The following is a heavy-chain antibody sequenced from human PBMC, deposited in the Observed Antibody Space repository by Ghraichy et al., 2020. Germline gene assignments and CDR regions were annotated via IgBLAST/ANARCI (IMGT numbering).Heavy chain of an antibody. J-gene: IGHJ5*02. CDR2: IYYSGST. V-gene: IGHV4-59*01. CDR3: ARVPVTLNWFDP. Sequence: SETLSLTCTVSGGSISSYYWSWIRQPPGKGLEWIGYIYYSGSTNYNPSLKSRVTISVDTSKNQFSLKLSSVTAADTAVYYCARVPVTLNWFDPWGQGTLVTVSS. D-gene: IGHD4-11*01. CDR1: GGSISSYY.